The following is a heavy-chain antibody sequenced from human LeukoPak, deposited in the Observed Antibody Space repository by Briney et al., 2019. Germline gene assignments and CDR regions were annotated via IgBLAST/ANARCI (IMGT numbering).Heavy chain of an antibody. V-gene: IGHV3-30*03. D-gene: IGHD2-15*01. J-gene: IGHJ4*02. CDR1: GFTFSSYG. CDR3: ATLLLGVGGDY. Sequence: GGSLRLSCVASGFTFSSYGMHWVPQAPGKGREWVAMVSYDGSDKYYAESVKGRFTISRDNPKNTLYLQMNSLRDEDTAMYSCATLLLGVGGDYWGQGTLVTVSS. CDR2: VSYDGSDK.